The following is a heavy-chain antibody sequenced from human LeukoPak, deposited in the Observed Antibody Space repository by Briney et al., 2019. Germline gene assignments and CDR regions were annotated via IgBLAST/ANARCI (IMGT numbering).Heavy chain of an antibody. V-gene: IGHV4-59*01. CDR2: IYYSGST. Sequence: SETLSLTCTVSGGSISSYYRSWIRQPPGKGLEWIGYIYYSGSTNYNPSLKSRVTISVDTSKNQFSLKLSSVTAADTAVYYCARERTYYYDSSGYNAFDIWGQGTMVTVSS. CDR3: ARERTYYYDSSGYNAFDI. J-gene: IGHJ3*02. D-gene: IGHD3-22*01. CDR1: GGSISSYY.